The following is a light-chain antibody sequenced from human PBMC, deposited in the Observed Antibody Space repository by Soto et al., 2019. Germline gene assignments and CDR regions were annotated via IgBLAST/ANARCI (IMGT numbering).Light chain of an antibody. CDR3: QQYAGSRT. J-gene: IGKJ1*01. CDR1: QSVSSSY. Sequence: EMVLTQSPCTLSFSPGERATLSCRASQSVSSSYLAWYQQNPGQAHRLLIYGASSRATGIPDRFSGSGSGTDFTLTISRLEPEDFAVYYCQQYAGSRTFGQGTKVEIK. V-gene: IGKV3-20*01. CDR2: GAS.